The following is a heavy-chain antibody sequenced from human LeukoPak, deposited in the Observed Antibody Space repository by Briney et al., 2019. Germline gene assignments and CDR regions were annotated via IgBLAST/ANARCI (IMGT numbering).Heavy chain of an antibody. CDR3: ARGRGIGA. J-gene: IGHJ6*02. CDR1: GFTFRSFW. V-gene: IGHV3-7*01. Sequence: GGPLRLSCAASGFTFRSFWMTWVRQAPGKGLEWVANIREDGSEKYYVDSVNGRFTISRDNAKNSLSLQMNSLRAEDMGVYYCARGRGIGAWGQGTTVTVSS. CDR2: IREDGSEK.